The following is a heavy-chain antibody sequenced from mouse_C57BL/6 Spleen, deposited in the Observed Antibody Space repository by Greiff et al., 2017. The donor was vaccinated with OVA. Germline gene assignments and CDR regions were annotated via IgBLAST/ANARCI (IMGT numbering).Heavy chain of an antibody. V-gene: IGHV7-3*01. Sequence: EVKLQESGGGLVQPGGSLSLSCAASGFTFTDYYMSWVRQPPGKALEWLGFIRNKANGYTTEYSASVKGRFTISRDNSQSILYLQMNALRAEDSATYDCARYGGNPPYWYFDVWGTGTTVTVSS. CDR2: IRNKANGYTT. CDR3: ARYGGNPPYWYFDV. D-gene: IGHD2-1*01. J-gene: IGHJ1*03. CDR1: GFTFTDYY.